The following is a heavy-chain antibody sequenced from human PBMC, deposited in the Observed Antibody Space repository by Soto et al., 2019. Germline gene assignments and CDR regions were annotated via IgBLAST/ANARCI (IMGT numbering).Heavy chain of an antibody. V-gene: IGHV1-3*01. CDR2: INPDNGNT. D-gene: IGHD2-15*01. CDR1: GYIFANYA. J-gene: IGHJ5*02. CDR3: ARGIATGQLDP. Sequence: ASVKVSCKASGYIFANYAMQWVRQAPGQGLEWMGYINPDNGNTKSSQKFQDRVIITRDTSASTAYMDLSSLRSEDTAVYYCARGIATGQLDPWGQGTLVTVSS.